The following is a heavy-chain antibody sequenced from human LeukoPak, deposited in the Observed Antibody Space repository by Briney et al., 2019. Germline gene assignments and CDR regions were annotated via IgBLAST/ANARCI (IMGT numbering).Heavy chain of an antibody. V-gene: IGHV1-2*02. CDR2: INPNSGGT. Sequence: ASVKVSCKASGYTFTGYYMHWVRQAPGQGLEWMGWINPNSGGTNYAQKFQGRVTMTRDTSISTAYMELSRLRSEDTAVYYCAITYYYDSSGYFYYYYGMDVWGQGTTVTVSS. D-gene: IGHD3-22*01. CDR3: AITYYYDSSGYFYYYYGMDV. CDR1: GYTFTGYY. J-gene: IGHJ6*02.